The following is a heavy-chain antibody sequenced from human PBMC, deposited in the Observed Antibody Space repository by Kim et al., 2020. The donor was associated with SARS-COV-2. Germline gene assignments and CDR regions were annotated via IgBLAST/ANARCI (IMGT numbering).Heavy chain of an antibody. CDR1: GGSISSSSYY. V-gene: IGHV4-39*01. CDR3: ARLTGETRETAIPAGDYYYGMDV. J-gene: IGHJ6*02. CDR2: IYYSGST. D-gene: IGHD2-21*02. Sequence: SETLSLTCTVSGGSISSSSYYWGWIRQPPGKGLEWIGSIYYSGSTYYNPSLKSRVTISVDTSKNQFSLKLSSVTAADTAVYYCARLTGETRETAIPAGDYYYGMDVWGQGTTVTVSS.